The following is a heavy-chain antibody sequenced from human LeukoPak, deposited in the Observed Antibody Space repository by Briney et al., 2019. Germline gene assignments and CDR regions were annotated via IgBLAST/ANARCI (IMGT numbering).Heavy chain of an antibody. D-gene: IGHD2-15*01. CDR2: IYYSGST. Sequence: SETLSLTCTASGGSISSYYWSWIRQPPGKGLEWIGYIYYSGSTNYNPSLKSRVTISVDTSKNQFSLKLSPVTAADTAVYYCARDPGYCSGGSCYFDYWGQGTLVTVSS. CDR3: ARDPGYCSGGSCYFDY. J-gene: IGHJ4*02. CDR1: GGSISSYY. V-gene: IGHV4-59*12.